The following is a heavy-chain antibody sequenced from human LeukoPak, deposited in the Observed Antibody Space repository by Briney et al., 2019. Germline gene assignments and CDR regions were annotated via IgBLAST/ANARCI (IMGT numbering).Heavy chain of an antibody. D-gene: IGHD6-13*01. CDR1: GGSFSGYY. CDR2: INHSGST. Sequence: PSETLSLTCAVYGGSFSGYYWSWIRQPPGEGLEWIGEINHSGSTNYNPSLKSRVTISVDTSKNQFSLKLSSVTAADTAVYYCARGSGIAAAGTHGYWGQGTLVTVSS. J-gene: IGHJ4*02. CDR3: ARGSGIAAAGTHGY. V-gene: IGHV4-34*01.